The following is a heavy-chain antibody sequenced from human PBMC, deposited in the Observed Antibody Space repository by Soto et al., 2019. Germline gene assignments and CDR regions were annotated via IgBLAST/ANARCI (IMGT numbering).Heavy chain of an antibody. J-gene: IGHJ4*01. CDR1: GFTLSSYT. Sequence: GGSLRLSCAASGFTLSSYTMAGVRQDPGKGLEWVSAISDSGGRPYYAASVQGRFTISRDNSKNTLFLLMNSLRAEDTATYYCTKARCSGNPCYVPDYWGHGTLVPVSS. CDR2: ISDSGGRP. V-gene: IGHV3-23*01. CDR3: TKARCSGNPCYVPDY. D-gene: IGHD2-15*01.